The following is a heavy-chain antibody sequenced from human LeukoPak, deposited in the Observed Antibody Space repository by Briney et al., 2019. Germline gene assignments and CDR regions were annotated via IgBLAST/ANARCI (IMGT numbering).Heavy chain of an antibody. J-gene: IGHJ4*02. CDR3: ARDRGEGTDY. CDR2: IFSGDNT. D-gene: IGHD3-16*01. V-gene: IGHV3-53*01. CDR1: GFSVSSNY. Sequence: GGSPRLSCAASGFSVSSNYMTWVRQAPGKGLDWVSVIFSGDNTYYADSVKGRFTISRDNSKNALYLQMNSLRAEDTAVYYCARDRGEGTDYWGQGTLVTVSS.